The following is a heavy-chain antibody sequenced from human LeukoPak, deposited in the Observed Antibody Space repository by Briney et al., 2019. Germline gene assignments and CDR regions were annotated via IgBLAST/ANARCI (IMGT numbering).Heavy chain of an antibody. V-gene: IGHV3-48*01. CDR2: ISSSSSTI. CDR1: GFTFSSYT. J-gene: IGHJ6*04. CDR3: AELGITMIGGV. D-gene: IGHD3-10*02. Sequence: GGSLRLSCEASGFTFSSYTMNWVREAPGKGLEWVSYISSSSSTIYYADSVKGRFTISRDNAKNSLYLQMNSLRAEDTAVYYCAELGITMIGGVWGKGTTVTISS.